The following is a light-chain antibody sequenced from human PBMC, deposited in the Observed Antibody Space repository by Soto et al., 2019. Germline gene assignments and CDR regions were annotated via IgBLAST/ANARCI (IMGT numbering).Light chain of an antibody. CDR2: DVS. CDR1: SSDVGGYNY. V-gene: IGLV2-14*01. Sequence: QSVLTQPASVSGSPGQSITISGTGTSSDVGGYNYVSWYQQHPGKAPKLMIYDVSNRPSAVSNRFSGSKSGNTASLTISGLQAEDEADYYCSSYTSSSTLGVFGGGTQLTVL. J-gene: IGLJ3*02. CDR3: SSYTSSSTLGV.